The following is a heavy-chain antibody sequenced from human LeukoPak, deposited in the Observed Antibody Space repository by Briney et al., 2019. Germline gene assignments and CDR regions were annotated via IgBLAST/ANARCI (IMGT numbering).Heavy chain of an antibody. CDR3: ARGRQPMVRGVITFDP. J-gene: IGHJ5*02. CDR2: ISAYNGNT. V-gene: IGHV1-18*01. D-gene: IGHD3-10*01. CDR1: GYTFTSYG. Sequence: ASVKVSCKASGYTFTSYGISWVRQAPGQELEWMGWISAYNGNTNYAQKLQGRVTMTTDTSTSTAYMELRSLRSDDTAVYYCARGRQPMVRGVITFDPWGQGTLVTVSS.